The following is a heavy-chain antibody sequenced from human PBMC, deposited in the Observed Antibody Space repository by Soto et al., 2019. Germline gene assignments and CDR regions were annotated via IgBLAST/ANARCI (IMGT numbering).Heavy chain of an antibody. Sequence: GESLKISCKGSGYSFTSYWISWVRQMPGKGLEWMGRIDPSDSYTNYSPSFQGHVTISADKSISTAYLQWSSLKASDTAMYYCARHEGSYGSPAAGLFDYWGQGTLVTVSS. D-gene: IGHD3-10*01. V-gene: IGHV5-10-1*01. CDR2: IDPSDSYT. CDR1: GYSFTSYW. CDR3: ARHEGSYGSPAAGLFDY. J-gene: IGHJ4*02.